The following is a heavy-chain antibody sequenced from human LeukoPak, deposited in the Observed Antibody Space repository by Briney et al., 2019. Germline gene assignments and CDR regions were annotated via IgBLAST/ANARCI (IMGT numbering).Heavy chain of an antibody. CDR1: GFTFSSYA. CDR3: ARLKQQLVRLLSRDTTYYYYYYMDV. CDR2: ISYDGSNK. J-gene: IGHJ6*03. Sequence: GGSLRLSCAASGFTFSSYAMHWVRQAPGKGLEWVAVISYDGSNKYYADSVKGRFTISRDNFKNTLFLQMNSLRAEDTAVYYCARLKQQLVRLLSRDTTYYYYYYMDVWGKGTTVTVSS. V-gene: IGHV3-30*04. D-gene: IGHD6-13*01.